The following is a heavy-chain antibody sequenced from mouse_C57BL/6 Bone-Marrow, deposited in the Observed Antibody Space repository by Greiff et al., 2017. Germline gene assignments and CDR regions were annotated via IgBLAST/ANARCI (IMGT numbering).Heavy chain of an antibody. D-gene: IGHD1-1*01. Sequence: EVQLVESGGGLVKPGGSLKLSCAASGFTFSSYTMSLVRQTPEKRLEWVATISGGGGNTYYPDSVKGRFTISRDNAKNTLYLQMSRLRSEDTALYYCARRGLRYSFAYWGQGTLVTVSA. CDR2: ISGGGGNT. V-gene: IGHV5-9*01. CDR3: ARRGLRYSFAY. CDR1: GFTFSSYT. J-gene: IGHJ3*01.